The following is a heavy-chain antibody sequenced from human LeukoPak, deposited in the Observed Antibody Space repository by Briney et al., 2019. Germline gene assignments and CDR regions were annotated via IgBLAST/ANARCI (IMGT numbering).Heavy chain of an antibody. CDR1: GGSISSYY. V-gene: IGHV4-59*01. CDR3: ARGVLDYDFWSGYYTGIGGHFDY. Sequence: SETLSLTCTVSGGSISSYYWSWIRQPPGKGLEWIGYIYYSGSTNYNPSLKSRVTISVDTSKNQFSLKLSSVTAADTAVYYCARGVLDYDFWSGYYTGIGGHFDYWGQGTLVTASS. J-gene: IGHJ4*02. CDR2: IYYSGST. D-gene: IGHD3-3*01.